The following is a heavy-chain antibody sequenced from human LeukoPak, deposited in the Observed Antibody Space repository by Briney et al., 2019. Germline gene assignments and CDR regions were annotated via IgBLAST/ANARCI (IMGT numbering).Heavy chain of an antibody. CDR1: GFTFSSYS. Sequence: GGSLRLSCAASGFTFSSYSMNWVRQAPGKGLVWVSHINSDGSITSYADSVKGRFTISSDNAKNTLYLQMNSLRAEDTAVYYCARDAVDTANAVWGQGTTVTVSS. CDR2: INSDGSIT. J-gene: IGHJ6*02. CDR3: ARDAVDTANAV. V-gene: IGHV3-74*01. D-gene: IGHD5-18*01.